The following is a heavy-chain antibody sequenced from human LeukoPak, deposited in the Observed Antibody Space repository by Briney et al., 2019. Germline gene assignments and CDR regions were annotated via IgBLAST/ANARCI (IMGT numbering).Heavy chain of an antibody. D-gene: IGHD1-7*01. CDR2: IIIIIGYI. CDR1: GFTFSTYS. V-gene: IGHV3-21*01. J-gene: IGHJ4*02. Sequence: PGGSLRLSCAASGFTFSTYSINWARRVPGRGLDWASSIIIIIGYIYYADSVKGRFTISRDNAKNSLYLQMNSLRAEDTAVYYCARDRGVPYFITGTTTAFFDYWGQGTLVTVSS. CDR3: ARDRGVPYFITGTTTAFFDY.